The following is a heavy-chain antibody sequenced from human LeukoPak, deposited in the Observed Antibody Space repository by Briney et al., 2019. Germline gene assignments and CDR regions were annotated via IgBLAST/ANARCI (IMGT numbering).Heavy chain of an antibody. Sequence: SETLSLTCTVSGGSIVSSYLSWIRQPAGKGLEWIGRMYYSGTTIYNPSLTSRITLSVDTSKNQFSLKLRSVTAADTAVYYCARENYYDSSGYSEGMDVWGQGTTVTVSS. J-gene: IGHJ6*02. CDR1: GGSIVSSY. V-gene: IGHV4-4*07. CDR2: MYYSGTT. D-gene: IGHD3-22*01. CDR3: ARENYYDSSGYSEGMDV.